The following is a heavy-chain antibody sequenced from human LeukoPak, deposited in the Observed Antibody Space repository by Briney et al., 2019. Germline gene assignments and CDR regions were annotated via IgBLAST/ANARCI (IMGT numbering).Heavy chain of an antibody. Sequence: GGSLRLSCAASGFTFSSYWMHWVRQAPGKGLEWVGFIRSEAYGGTPEYAASVKGRFTISRDDSKSIAYLQMNSLKTEDTAVYYCTRDQTPYYWGQGTLVTVSS. J-gene: IGHJ4*02. CDR3: TRDQTPYY. V-gene: IGHV3-49*04. CDR2: IRSEAYGGTP. CDR1: GFTFSSYW.